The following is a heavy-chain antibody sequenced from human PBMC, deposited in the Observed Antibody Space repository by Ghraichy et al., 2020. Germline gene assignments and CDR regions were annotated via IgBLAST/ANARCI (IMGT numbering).Heavy chain of an antibody. CDR3: ARQTCVSAASCFWDYYFDN. CDR1: GGSISSSSDY. CDR2: VLYSGRS. D-gene: IGHD3-16*01. V-gene: IGHV4-39*01. Sequence: SETLSLTCIVSGGSISSSSDYWGWIRQPPGKGLEWIGSVLYSGRSYYNPSLKSRVTISVDTSRHQFSLRLSSVTAADTAVYYCARQTCVSAASCFWDYYFDNWGQGTLVTVSS. J-gene: IGHJ4*02.